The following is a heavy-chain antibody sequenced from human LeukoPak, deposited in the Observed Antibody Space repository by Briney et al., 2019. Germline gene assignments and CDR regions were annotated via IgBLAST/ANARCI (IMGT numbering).Heavy chain of an antibody. Sequence: ASVKVSCKASGYTFTGNYMNWVRHAPGQGLEWMGWINPNSGGTNYAQKFQGRVTMTRDTSISTAYMELSRLRSDDTAVYYCARAGVGATDYWGQGTLVTVSS. CDR3: ARAGVGATDY. J-gene: IGHJ4*02. CDR1: GYTFTGNY. V-gene: IGHV1-2*02. D-gene: IGHD1-26*01. CDR2: INPNSGGT.